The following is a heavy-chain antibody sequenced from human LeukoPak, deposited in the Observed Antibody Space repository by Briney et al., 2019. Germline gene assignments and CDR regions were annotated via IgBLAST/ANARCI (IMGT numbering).Heavy chain of an antibody. Sequence: GGSLRLSCAASGFTDNTNHMSWVRQAPGKGLELVSIIYNGDTTYYADSVKGRLTISRDNSKNTLYLQVNSPRVEDTAVYYCTRSTAWSRWDSWGPGTLVTVSS. CDR3: TRSTAWSRWDS. J-gene: IGHJ4*02. CDR1: GFTDNTNH. D-gene: IGHD1-1*01. V-gene: IGHV3-66*01. CDR2: IYNGDTT.